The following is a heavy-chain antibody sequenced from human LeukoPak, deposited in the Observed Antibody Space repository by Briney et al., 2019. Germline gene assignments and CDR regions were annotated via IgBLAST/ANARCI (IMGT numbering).Heavy chain of an antibody. CDR1: GFTFSNAW. J-gene: IGHJ3*02. Sequence: GGSLRLSCAASGFTFSNAWMSWVRQAPGKGLVWVSRINSDGSSTSYADSVKGRFTISRDNAKNTLYLQMNSLRAEDTAVYYCAPIAAAAFDIWGQGTMVTVSS. CDR2: INSDGSST. V-gene: IGHV3-74*01. D-gene: IGHD6-13*01. CDR3: APIAAAAFDI.